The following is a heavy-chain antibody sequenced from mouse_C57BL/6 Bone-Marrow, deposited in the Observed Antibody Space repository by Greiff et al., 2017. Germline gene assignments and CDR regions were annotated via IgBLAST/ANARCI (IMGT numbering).Heavy chain of an antibody. CDR2: IDPSDSYT. V-gene: IGHV1-59*01. CDR3: ARRGDCYFDY. D-gene: IGHD3-3*01. Sequence: QVQLQQPGAELVRPGTSVKLSCKASGYTFTSYWMHWVKQRPGQGLEWIGVIDPSDSYTNYNQKFKGKATLTVDTSSSTDYMQLSSLTSEDSAVYNCARRGDCYFDYWGQGTTLTVSS. CDR1: GYTFTSYW. J-gene: IGHJ2*01.